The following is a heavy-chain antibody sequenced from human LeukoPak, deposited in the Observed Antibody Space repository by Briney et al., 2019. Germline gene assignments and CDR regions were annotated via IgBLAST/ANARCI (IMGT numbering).Heavy chain of an antibody. CDR3: ARDRLLWFGELLENDY. CDR2: ISSSSSYI. D-gene: IGHD3-10*01. V-gene: IGHV3-21*01. J-gene: IGHJ4*02. Sequence: PGGSLRLSCAASGFTFSSYSMNWVRQAPGKGLEWVSSISSSSSYIYYADSVKGRFTISRDNAKNSLYLQMNSLRAEDTAVYYCARDRLLWFGELLENDYWGQGTLVTVSS. CDR1: GFTFSSYS.